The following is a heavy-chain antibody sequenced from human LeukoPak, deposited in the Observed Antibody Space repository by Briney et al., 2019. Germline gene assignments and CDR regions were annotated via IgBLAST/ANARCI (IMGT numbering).Heavy chain of an antibody. Sequence: SVKVSCKASGGTFSSYAISWVRQAPGQGLEWMGGIIPIFGTANYAQKFQGRVTITADESTSTAYMELSSLRSEDTAVYYCARVVPAAMDYYYYYYMDVWGKGTTVTVSS. J-gene: IGHJ6*03. CDR1: GGTFSSYA. D-gene: IGHD2-2*01. CDR3: ARVVPAAMDYYYYYYMDV. CDR2: IIPIFGTA. V-gene: IGHV1-69*13.